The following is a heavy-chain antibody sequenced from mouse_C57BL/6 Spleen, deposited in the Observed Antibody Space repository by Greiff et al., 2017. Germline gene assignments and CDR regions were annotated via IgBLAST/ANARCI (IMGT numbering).Heavy chain of an antibody. CDR1: GYTFTTYP. J-gene: IGHJ3*01. D-gene: IGHD1-1*01. Sequence: QVQLLQSGAELVKPGASVKMSCKASGYTFTTYPIEWMKQKHGQSLAWIGNFPPYNDDTKYNAKFKGKATLTAEKSSSTVYLELSRLTSYDSAVYYCARGGTTGFAYWGQGTLATVSA. V-gene: IGHV1-47*01. CDR2: FPPYNDDT. CDR3: ARGGTTGFAY.